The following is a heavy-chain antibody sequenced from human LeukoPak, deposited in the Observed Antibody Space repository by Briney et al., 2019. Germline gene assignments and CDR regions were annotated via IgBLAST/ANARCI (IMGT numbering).Heavy chain of an antibody. V-gene: IGHV1-69*04. D-gene: IGHD6-19*01. Sequence: SVKVSCKASGGTFSSYAISWVRQAPGQGLEWMGRIIPILGIANYAQKFQGRVTITADKSTSTAYMELSSLRSEDTAVYYCARDLTAVAGTVDYWGQGTLVTVSS. CDR2: IIPILGIA. J-gene: IGHJ4*02. CDR1: GGTFSSYA. CDR3: ARDLTAVAGTVDY.